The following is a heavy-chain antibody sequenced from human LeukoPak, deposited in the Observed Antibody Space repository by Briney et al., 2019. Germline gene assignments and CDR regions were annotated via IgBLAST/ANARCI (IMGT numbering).Heavy chain of an antibody. Sequence: ASVKVSCQDSGYTFTSYGISWVRQAPGQGLEWMGWISTYNANTNYALKLQGRVTLTTDTSTSTAYMELKSLRSDDTAVYYCAREECSIGVCYPSGYWGQGTLVTVSS. CDR2: ISTYNANT. CDR3: AREECSIGVCYPSGY. J-gene: IGHJ4*02. D-gene: IGHD2-8*01. V-gene: IGHV1-18*01. CDR1: GYTFTSYG.